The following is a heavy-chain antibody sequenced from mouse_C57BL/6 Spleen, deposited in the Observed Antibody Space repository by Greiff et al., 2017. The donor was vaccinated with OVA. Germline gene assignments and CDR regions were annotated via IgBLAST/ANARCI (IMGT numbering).Heavy chain of an antibody. CDR1: GYTFTSYT. V-gene: IGHV1-4*01. CDR2: INPSSGYT. D-gene: IGHD1-1*01. J-gene: IGHJ1*03. CDR3: AYGSSYWYFDV. Sequence: QVQLKESGAELARPGASVKMSCKASGYTFTSYTMHWVKQRPGQGLEWIGYINPSSGYTKYNQKFKDKATLTADKSSSTAYMQLSSLTSEDSAVYYCAYGSSYWYFDVWGTGTTVTVSS.